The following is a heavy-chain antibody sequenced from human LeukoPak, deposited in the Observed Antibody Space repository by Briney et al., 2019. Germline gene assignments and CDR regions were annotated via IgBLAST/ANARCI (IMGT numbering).Heavy chain of an antibody. CDR1: GGSISSGGYY. J-gene: IGHJ3*02. D-gene: IGHD2-15*01. Sequence: SETLSLTCTVSGGSISSGGYYWSWIRQHPGKGLEWIGYIYYSGSTYYNPSLKSRVTISVDTSKNQFSLKLSSVTAADTAVYYCARDQGGSSSAFDIWGQGTMVTVSS. V-gene: IGHV4-31*03. CDR2: IYYSGST. CDR3: ARDQGGSSSAFDI.